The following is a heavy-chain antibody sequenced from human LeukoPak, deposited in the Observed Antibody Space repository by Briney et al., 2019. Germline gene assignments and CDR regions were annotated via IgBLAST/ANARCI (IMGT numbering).Heavy chain of an antibody. Sequence: GGSLRLSCAASGFTFSIFAMHWVRQAPGKGLEWVSAIGSIDTYYADSVRGRFTISRDNSKNTLYLQMNSLRAEDTAVYYCAKDQPYYYDSSGYYYGRSFDYWGQGTLVTVSS. D-gene: IGHD3-22*01. CDR2: IGSIDT. V-gene: IGHV3-23*01. CDR3: AKDQPYYYDSSGYYYGRSFDY. CDR1: GFTFSIFA. J-gene: IGHJ4*02.